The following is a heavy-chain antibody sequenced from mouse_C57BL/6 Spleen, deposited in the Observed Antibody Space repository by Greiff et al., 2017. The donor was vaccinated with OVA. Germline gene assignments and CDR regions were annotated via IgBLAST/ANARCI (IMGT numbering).Heavy chain of an antibody. Sequence: QVQLKESGAELVRPGTSVKVSCKASGYAFTNYLIEWVKQRPGQGLEWIGVINPGSGGTNYNEKFKGKATLTADKSSSTAYMQLSSLTSEDSAVYFCARTGYSNSYYFDYWGQGTTLTVSS. V-gene: IGHV1-54*01. CDR3: ARTGYSNSYYFDY. D-gene: IGHD2-5*01. CDR2: INPGSGGT. J-gene: IGHJ2*01. CDR1: GYAFTNYL.